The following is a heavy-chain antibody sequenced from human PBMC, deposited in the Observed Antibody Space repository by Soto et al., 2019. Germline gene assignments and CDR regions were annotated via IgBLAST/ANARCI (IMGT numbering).Heavy chain of an antibody. J-gene: IGHJ4*02. CDR2: IDPSDSQT. V-gene: IGHV5-10-1*01. CDR3: ARQIYSSGTGPNVECYFDD. D-gene: IGHD6-13*01. CDR1: GNSLAGYW. Sequence: GQSMKISCKGSGNSLAGYWITQMRQKPEKGLEWMGRIDPSDSQTYYRPSFRCHGTIAGSKCITTVFLQWVGLSASDSDMYYYARQIYSSGTGPNVECYFDDWGQGTPVSVPS.